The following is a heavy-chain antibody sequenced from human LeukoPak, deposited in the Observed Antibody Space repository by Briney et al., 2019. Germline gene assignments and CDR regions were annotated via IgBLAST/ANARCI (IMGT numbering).Heavy chain of an antibody. CDR2: IYTSGST. D-gene: IGHD6-6*01. J-gene: IGHJ4*02. CDR3: AREGDSSSPYYFDY. CDR1: GGSISSYY. Sequence: SETLSLTCTVSGGSISSYYWSWIRQPAGKGLEWIGRIYTSGSTNYNPSLKSRVTVSVDTSKNQFSLKLSSVTAADTAVYYCAREGDSSSPYYFDYWGQGTLVTVSS. V-gene: IGHV4-4*07.